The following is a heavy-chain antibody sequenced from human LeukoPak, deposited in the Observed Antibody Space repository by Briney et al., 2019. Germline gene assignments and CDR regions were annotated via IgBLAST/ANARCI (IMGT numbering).Heavy chain of an antibody. CDR2: MKQGGSEK. D-gene: IGHD3-10*01. J-gene: IGHJ4*02. Sequence: GGSLRLSCAASGFTFSSYWMSWVRQAPGKGLEWVASMKQGGSEKYSLDSVKGRFTISRDNAKNSLFLQMNSLRAEDTAVYYCASVRMTMIRGVISFFDYWSQGTLVTVSS. CDR1: GFTFSSYW. CDR3: ASVRMTMIRGVISFFDY. V-gene: IGHV3-7*01.